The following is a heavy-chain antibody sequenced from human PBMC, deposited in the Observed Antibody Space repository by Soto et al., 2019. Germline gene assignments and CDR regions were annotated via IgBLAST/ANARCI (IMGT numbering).Heavy chain of an antibody. J-gene: IGHJ4*02. D-gene: IGHD1-26*01. CDR2: IYYSGST. CDR1: GGSISSYY. Sequence: SETLSLTCTFSGGSISSYYWSWIRQPPGKGLEWIGYIYYSGSTNYNPSLKSRVTISVDTSKNQFSLKLSSVTAADTAVYYCARALVGATDSFDYWGQGALVTVSS. CDR3: ARALVGATDSFDY. V-gene: IGHV4-59*01.